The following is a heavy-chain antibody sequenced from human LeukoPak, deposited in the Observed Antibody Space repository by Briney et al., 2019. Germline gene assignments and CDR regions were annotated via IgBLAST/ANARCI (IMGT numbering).Heavy chain of an antibody. J-gene: IGHJ4*02. V-gene: IGHV3-30-3*01. CDR1: GFSFSSYA. D-gene: IGHD4-23*01. Sequence: GGSLRLSCAAAGFSFSSYAMHWVRQAPGEWLEWVAVISYDGSNKYYADSVKGRLTISRDNCKNALYLQMNSLRAEDTAVYYCARDNPVVTAFDYWGQGTLVTVSS. CDR2: ISYDGSNK. CDR3: ARDNPVVTAFDY.